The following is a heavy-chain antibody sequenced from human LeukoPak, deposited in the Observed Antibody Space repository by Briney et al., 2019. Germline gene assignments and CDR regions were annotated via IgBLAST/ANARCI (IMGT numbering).Heavy chain of an antibody. Sequence: GGSLRLSCAASGFTFSGYWISWVRQAPGKGLEWVANIKQDGSEKYYVDSVKGRFTISRDNAKNSVYLQMNSLRAEDTAVYYCSRMAWRSRPFDYWGQGTLVTVSS. CDR3: SRMAWRSRPFDY. CDR1: GFTFSGYW. CDR2: IKQDGSEK. J-gene: IGHJ4*02. D-gene: IGHD2-2*01. V-gene: IGHV3-7*01.